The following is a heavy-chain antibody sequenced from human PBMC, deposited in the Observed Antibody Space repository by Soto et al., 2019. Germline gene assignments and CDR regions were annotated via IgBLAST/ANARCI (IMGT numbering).Heavy chain of an antibody. D-gene: IGHD4-17*01. CDR2: IGTAGDT. CDR3: ARAGGPLYGDYSQYYYYGMDV. Sequence: SLRLSCAASGFTFSSYDMHWVRQATGKGLEWVSAIGTAGDTYYPGSVKGRFTISRENAKNSLYLQMNSLRAGDTAVYYCARAGGPLYGDYSQYYYYGMDVWGQGTTVTVSS. CDR1: GFTFSSYD. J-gene: IGHJ6*02. V-gene: IGHV3-13*04.